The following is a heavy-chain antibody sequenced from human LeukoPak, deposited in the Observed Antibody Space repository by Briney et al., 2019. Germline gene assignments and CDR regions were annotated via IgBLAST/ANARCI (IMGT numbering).Heavy chain of an antibody. D-gene: IGHD6-13*01. Sequence: GGSLRLSCAASGFTFSSYSMHWVRQAPGKGLEWISYITTTSSTTYYIDSVEGRFTISRDNARNSLYLQMNSLRAEDTAVYYCASGPTPGVAAAADYWGQGTLVTVSS. J-gene: IGHJ4*02. CDR3: ASGPTPGVAAAADY. CDR2: ITTTSSTT. CDR1: GFTFSSYS. V-gene: IGHV3-48*01.